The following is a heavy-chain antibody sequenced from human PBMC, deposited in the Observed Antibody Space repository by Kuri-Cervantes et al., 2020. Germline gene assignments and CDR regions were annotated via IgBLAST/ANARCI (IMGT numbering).Heavy chain of an antibody. V-gene: IGHV3-30*14. CDR2: ISYDGSNK. CDR3: ARDAGVGARYYDY. J-gene: IGHJ4*02. Sequence: GESLKISCAASGFTFSSYAMHWVRQAPGKGLEWVAVISYDGSNKYYADSVKGRFTISRDNSKNTLYLQLNSLRAEDTAVYYCARDAGVGARYYDYWGQGTLVTVSS. D-gene: IGHD1-26*01. CDR1: GFTFSSYA.